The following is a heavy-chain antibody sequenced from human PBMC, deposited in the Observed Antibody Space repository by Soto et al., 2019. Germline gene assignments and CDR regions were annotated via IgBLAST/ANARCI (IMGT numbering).Heavy chain of an antibody. J-gene: IGHJ3*02. D-gene: IGHD2-8*01. CDR3: ARPHCTNGVCSTVRPFDI. V-gene: IGHV5-10-1*01. Sequence: GESLTTSCKVSGYSFTSYWISCVLQMPGKGLEWMGRIDPSASYTNYSPSFQGHVTISADKSISTAYLQWSSLKASDTAMYYCARPHCTNGVCSTVRPFDIWGQGTMVTVSS. CDR1: GYSFTSYW. CDR2: IDPSASYT.